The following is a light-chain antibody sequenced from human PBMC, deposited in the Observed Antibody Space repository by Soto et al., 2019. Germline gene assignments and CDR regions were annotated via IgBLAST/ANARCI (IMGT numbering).Light chain of an antibody. V-gene: IGLV2-23*02. CDR3: CAYAGGSVYVL. J-gene: IGLJ3*02. CDR2: EVS. CDR1: SGEVGNYNL. Sequence: QSALTQPASVSGSPGQSITISCTATSGEVGNYNLVSWYQQHPGKAPHLMIYEVSKRPSGVSNRFSGSKSGNTASLTISGLQAEDEADYYCCAYAGGSVYVLFGGGTKLTVL.